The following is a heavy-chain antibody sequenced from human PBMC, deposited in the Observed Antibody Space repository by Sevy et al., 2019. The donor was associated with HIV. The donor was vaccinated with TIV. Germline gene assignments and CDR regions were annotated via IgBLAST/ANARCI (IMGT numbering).Heavy chain of an antibody. J-gene: IGHJ4*02. V-gene: IGHV3-7*01. Sequence: GGSLILSCAASGFTFSKYWMGWVRQAPGKGLEWVANIKQDAGQKYYVDSVKGRFTISRDNAKNSLYLQMNSLRAEDTAVYFCARDDGNYYFHYWGQGTLVTVSS. CDR1: GFTFSKYW. D-gene: IGHD1-7*01. CDR3: ARDDGNYYFHY. CDR2: IKQDAGQK.